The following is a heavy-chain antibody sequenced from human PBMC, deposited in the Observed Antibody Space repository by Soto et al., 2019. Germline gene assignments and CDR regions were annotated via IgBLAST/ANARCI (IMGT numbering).Heavy chain of an antibody. V-gene: IGHV4-39*01. D-gene: IGHD3-3*01. J-gene: IGHJ6*02. CDR1: GGSISSSSYY. CDR2: IYYSGST. Sequence: SETLSLTCTVSGGSISSSSYYWGWIRQPPGKELEWIGSIYYSGSTYSNPSLKSRVTISVDTSKNQFSLKLSSVTAADTAVYYCASSLYYDFWSGYYDYYYGMDVWGQGTTVT. CDR3: ASSLYYDFWSGYYDYYYGMDV.